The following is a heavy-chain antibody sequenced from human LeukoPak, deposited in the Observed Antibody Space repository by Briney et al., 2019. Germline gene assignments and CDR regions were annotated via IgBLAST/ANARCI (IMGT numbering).Heavy chain of an antibody. CDR2: INAGNGNT. Sequence: ASVKVSCKASGYTFTSYAMHWVRQAPGQRLEWMGWINAGNGNTKYSQKFQGRVTITRDTSASTAYMELSSLRSEDTAVYYCATLNSGSYPNGIWGQGTMVTVSS. CDR1: GYTFTSYA. D-gene: IGHD1-26*01. V-gene: IGHV1-3*01. J-gene: IGHJ3*02. CDR3: ATLNSGSYPNGI.